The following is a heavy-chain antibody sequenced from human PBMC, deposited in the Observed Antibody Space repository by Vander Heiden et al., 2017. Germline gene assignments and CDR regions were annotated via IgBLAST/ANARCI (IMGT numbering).Heavy chain of an antibody. CDR1: GYTFTGYY. D-gene: IGHD5-12*01. J-gene: IGHJ4*02. V-gene: IGHV1-2*02. CDR2: INPNSGGT. Sequence: QVQLVQSGAEVKKPGASVKFSCQASGYTFTGYYMHWVRQAPGQGLEWMGWINPNSGGTNYAQKFQGRVTMTRDTSISTAYMELSRLRSDDTAVYYCARGHEVEMATINFDYWGQGTLVTVSS. CDR3: ARGHEVEMATINFDY.